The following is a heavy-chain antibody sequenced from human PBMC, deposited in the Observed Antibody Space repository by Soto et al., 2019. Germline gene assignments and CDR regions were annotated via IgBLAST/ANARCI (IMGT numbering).Heavy chain of an antibody. Sequence: EVQLLESGGGLVQPGGSLRLSCAASGFTFSHYAMSWVRQAPGKGLQWVSTIFGSGAPTHYADSVKGRFGISRDNSTHMVFLEMNSLKDEDTAVYYCTREASSWGFAFDLWGEGTRVAFSS. CDR3: TREASSWGFAFDL. J-gene: IGHJ3*01. CDR1: GFTFSHYA. CDR2: IFGSGAPT. V-gene: IGHV3-23*01. D-gene: IGHD3-16*01.